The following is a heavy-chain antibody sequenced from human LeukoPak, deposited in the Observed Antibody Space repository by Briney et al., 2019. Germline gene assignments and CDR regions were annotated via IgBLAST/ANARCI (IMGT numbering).Heavy chain of an antibody. J-gene: IGHJ5*02. V-gene: IGHV3-74*01. CDR1: GLTFSDYW. Sequence: PGGSLRLSCAASGLTFSDYWMHWVRQAPGKGLVWASGISIDGRTTVYADSVKGRFTISRDNPKNTLYLQMNSPRIDDTAVYHRVMDFQYTYPSGQGTLVTVSS. D-gene: IGHD3/OR15-3a*01. CDR2: ISIDGRTT. CDR3: VMDFQYTYP.